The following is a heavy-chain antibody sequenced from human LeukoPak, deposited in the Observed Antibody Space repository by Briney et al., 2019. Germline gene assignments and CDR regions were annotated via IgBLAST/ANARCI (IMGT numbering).Heavy chain of an antibody. D-gene: IGHD4/OR15-4a*01. Sequence: GGSLRLSCAASGLTFSSYWMHWVRHAPGKGLVWVSRINSDGSTTTYADSVKGRFTISRDNAKNPLYLQMNSLRAEDTAVYYCARDRRLWNVDVWGTGTTVTISS. V-gene: IGHV3-74*01. CDR2: INSDGSTT. J-gene: IGHJ6*04. CDR3: ARDRRLWNVDV. CDR1: GLTFSSYW.